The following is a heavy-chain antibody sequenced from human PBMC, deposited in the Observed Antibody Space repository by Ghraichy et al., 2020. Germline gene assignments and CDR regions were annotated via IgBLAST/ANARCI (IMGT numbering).Heavy chain of an antibody. D-gene: IGHD1-26*01. CDR1: GFSFNDYI. Sequence: GGSLRLSCAGSGFSFNDYIINWVRQAQVKGLEWVSSILSSGDFRYYAASVKGRFTISRDYAKNSVSLEMDSLRVADTALSYCPRVGGIAPASPLDCLGQGNLVTVAA. V-gene: IGHV3-21*01. J-gene: IGHJ4*02. CDR2: ILSSGDFR. CDR3: PRVGGIAPASPLDC.